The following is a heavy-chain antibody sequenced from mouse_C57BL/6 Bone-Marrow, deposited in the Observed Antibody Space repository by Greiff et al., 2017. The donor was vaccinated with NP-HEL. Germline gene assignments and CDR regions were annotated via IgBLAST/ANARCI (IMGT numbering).Heavy chain of an antibody. J-gene: IGHJ3*01. CDR1: GYTFTSYG. CDR3: AREDYGSPAWFAY. D-gene: IGHD1-1*01. V-gene: IGHV1-81*01. Sequence: QVQLKESGAELARPGASVQLSCKASGYTFTSYGISWLKPRTGQGLEWIGEIYPRSGNTYYTEKFKGKSPLTPDPSSHTAYMELRSLTSEDSAVYCCAREDYGSPAWFAYWGQGTLVTVSA. CDR2: IYPRSGNT.